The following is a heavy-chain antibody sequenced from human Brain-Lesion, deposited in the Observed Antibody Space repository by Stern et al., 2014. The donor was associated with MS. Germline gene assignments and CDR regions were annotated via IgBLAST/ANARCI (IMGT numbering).Heavy chain of an antibody. V-gene: IGHV4-30-4*01. CDR2: IYYIGST. D-gene: IGHD3-22*01. CDR1: GDSISSGDNY. J-gene: IGHJ4*02. Sequence: QVQLVESGPGLVKPSQTLSLTCNVSGDSISSGDNYWSWIRQSPGMGLEWIGYIYYIGSTFYNPSLKSRVSISVDTSQNQFSLSLSSVTAADTAVYYCARGESSRYYYYFDDWGQGTLVTVSS. CDR3: ARGESSRYYYYFDD.